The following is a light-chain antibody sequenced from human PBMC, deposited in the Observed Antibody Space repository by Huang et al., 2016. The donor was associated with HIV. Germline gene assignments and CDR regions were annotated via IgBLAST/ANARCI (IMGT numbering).Light chain of an antibody. V-gene: IGKV3-15*01. J-gene: IGKJ2*01. CDR2: GAS. Sequence: EIVMTQSPATLSVSPGERATLSCRASQSISSNLAWYQQKPGQAPRLLIYGASTRATGIPARFRGSVSGTEFTLTISSLLSEDFAVYYCQQYNDWPETFGQGTKLEIK. CDR1: QSISSN. CDR3: QQYNDWPET.